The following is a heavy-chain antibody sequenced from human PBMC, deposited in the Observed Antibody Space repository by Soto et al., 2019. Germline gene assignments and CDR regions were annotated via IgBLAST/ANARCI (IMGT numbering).Heavy chain of an antibody. D-gene: IGHD1-26*01. CDR1: GYTFTVYY. CDR3: ARDLAKGGGSAGFDY. J-gene: IGHJ4*02. V-gene: IGHV1-2*02. Sequence: QVQLVQSGAEVKKPGASVNVSCKASGYTFTVYYMHWVRQAPGQGLEWMGWINHKSGGTMYPQKFQGRVTMTWDTSISTAYVALTRLRSDDTAVYYCARDLAKGGGSAGFDYWGQGTLVTVSS. CDR2: INHKSGGT.